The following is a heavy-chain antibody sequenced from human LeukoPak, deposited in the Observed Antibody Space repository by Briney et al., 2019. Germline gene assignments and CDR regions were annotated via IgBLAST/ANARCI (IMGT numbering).Heavy chain of an antibody. Sequence: GGSLRLSCAASGFTFSSYAMSWVRQAPGKGLEWVSAISGSGGSTYYADSVKGRFTISRDNSKNTLYLQMNSLRAEDTAVYYCAKDREGAYGSGRREFDYWGQGTLVTVSS. J-gene: IGHJ4*02. CDR1: GFTFSSYA. CDR2: ISGSGGST. V-gene: IGHV3-23*01. D-gene: IGHD3-10*01. CDR3: AKDREGAYGSGRREFDY.